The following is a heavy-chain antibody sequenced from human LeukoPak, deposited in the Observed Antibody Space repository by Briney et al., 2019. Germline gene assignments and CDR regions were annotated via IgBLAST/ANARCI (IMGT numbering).Heavy chain of an antibody. D-gene: IGHD3-9*01. V-gene: IGHV3-33*08. CDR3: AREAVDNDNVNYFDH. Sequence: GGSLRLSCAASGFPFSGYAMHWVRQAPGKGLEWVAVIWYDGSNKYYADSVKGRFTISRDNSKNTLYLQMNSLRGEDTAVYHCAREAVDNDNVNYFDHWGQGTQVTVSS. CDR1: GFPFSGYA. CDR2: IWYDGSNK. J-gene: IGHJ4*02.